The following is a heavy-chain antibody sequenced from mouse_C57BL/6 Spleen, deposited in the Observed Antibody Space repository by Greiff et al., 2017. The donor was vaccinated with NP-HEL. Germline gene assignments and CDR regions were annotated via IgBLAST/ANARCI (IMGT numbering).Heavy chain of an antibody. D-gene: IGHD4-1*02. V-gene: IGHV5-9-1*02. CDR3: TRDQLGLDYFDY. CDR1: GFTFSSYA. J-gene: IGHJ2*01. CDR2: ISSGGDYI. Sequence: DVMLVESGEGLVKPGGSLKLSCAASGFTFSSYAMSWVRQTPEKRLEWVAYISSGGDYIYYADTVKGRFTISRDNARNTLYLQMSSLKSEDTAMYYCTRDQLGLDYFDYWGQGTTLTVSS.